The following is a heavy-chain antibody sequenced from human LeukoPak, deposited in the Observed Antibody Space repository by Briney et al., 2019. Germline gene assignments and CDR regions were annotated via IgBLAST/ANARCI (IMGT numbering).Heavy chain of an antibody. V-gene: IGHV1-2*02. CDR1: GYTFTSYG. D-gene: IGHD5-18*01. Sequence: ASVKVSCKASGYTFTSYGISWVRQAPGQGLEWMGWINPNSGGTNYAQKFQGRVTMTRDTSISTAYMELSRLRSDDTAVYYCARVKGSYEAVTGWGQGTLVTVSS. CDR3: ARVKGSYEAVTG. J-gene: IGHJ4*02. CDR2: INPNSGGT.